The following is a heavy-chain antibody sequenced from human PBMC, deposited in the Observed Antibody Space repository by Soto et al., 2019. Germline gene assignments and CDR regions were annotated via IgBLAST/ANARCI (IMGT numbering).Heavy chain of an antibody. J-gene: IGHJ3*02. CDR3: ARVGRGTATTVVDAFDI. V-gene: IGHV4-34*01. Sequence: QVQLQQWGAGLLKPSETLSLTCAVYGGFVTSGSYYWSWIRQPPGKGLEWIGEMSHSGGTHFNPSLKSRVTISVDRSKNQFTLKIRSVTAADTALYYCARVGRGTATTVVDAFDIWGPGKMVTVSS. CDR2: MSHSGGT. D-gene: IGHD1-1*01. CDR1: GGFVTSGSYY.